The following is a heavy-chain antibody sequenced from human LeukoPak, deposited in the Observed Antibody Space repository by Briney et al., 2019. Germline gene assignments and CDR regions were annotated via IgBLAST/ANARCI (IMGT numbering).Heavy chain of an antibody. CDR1: GDSITYFY. CDR2: VSSSGST. D-gene: IGHD2-15*01. Sequence: SETLSLTCSVSGDSITYFYWSWIRQAAGKGLEWIGRVSSSGSTDYNASLKSRVTMSVDTSKNQFSLKLSSVTAADTAVYYCARDSAHCSGGSCYSNYYYMDVWGKGTTVTVSS. J-gene: IGHJ6*03. V-gene: IGHV4-4*07. CDR3: ARDSAHCSGGSCYSNYYYMDV.